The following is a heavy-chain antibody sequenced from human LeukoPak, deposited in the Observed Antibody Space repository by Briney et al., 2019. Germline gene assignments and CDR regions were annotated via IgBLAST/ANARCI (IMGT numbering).Heavy chain of an antibody. D-gene: IGHD3-3*01. Sequence: SETLSLTCAVYGGSFSGYYWSWIRQPPGKGLEWIGEINHSGSTNYNPSLKSRVTVSVDTSKNQFSLKLSSVTAADTAVYYCAGTYDFWRGSYSNYYYGMDVWGQGTTVTVSS. CDR1: GGSFSGYY. CDR2: INHSGST. J-gene: IGHJ6*02. V-gene: IGHV4-34*01. CDR3: AGTYDFWRGSYSNYYYGMDV.